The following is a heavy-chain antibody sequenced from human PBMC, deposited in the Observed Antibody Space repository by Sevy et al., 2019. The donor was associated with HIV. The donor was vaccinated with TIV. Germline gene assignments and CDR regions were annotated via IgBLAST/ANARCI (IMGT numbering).Heavy chain of an antibody. CDR1: GGSISSGGYY. J-gene: IGHJ3*02. CDR3: TREVGFWSGYENVVCRALDI. V-gene: IGHV4-31*03. D-gene: IGHD3-3*01. CDR2: SYYSGST. Sequence: SETLSLTCTVSGGSISSGGYYWSWIRQHPGKGLEWIGYSYYSGSTYYNPSLKSRVTISVDTSKNQFSLKLSSVTAADTAVYYCTREVGFWSGYENVVCRALDIWGQGTMVTVSS.